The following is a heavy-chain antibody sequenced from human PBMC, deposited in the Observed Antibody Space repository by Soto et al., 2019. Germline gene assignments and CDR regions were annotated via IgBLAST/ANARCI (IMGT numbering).Heavy chain of an antibody. Sequence: SETLSLTCAVYGGSFSGYYWSWIRQPPGKGLEWIGEINHSGSTNYNPSLKSRVTISVDTSKNQFSLKLSSVTAADTAVYYCARDRGGYSYGFNQIVKDYYYYGMDVWGQGTTVTVSS. CDR3: ARDRGGYSYGFNQIVKDYYYYGMDV. J-gene: IGHJ6*02. V-gene: IGHV4-34*01. D-gene: IGHD5-18*01. CDR1: GGSFSGYY. CDR2: INHSGST.